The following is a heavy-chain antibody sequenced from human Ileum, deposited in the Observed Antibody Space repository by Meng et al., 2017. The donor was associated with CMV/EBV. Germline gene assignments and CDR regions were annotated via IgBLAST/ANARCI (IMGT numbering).Heavy chain of an antibody. D-gene: IGHD6-13*01. V-gene: IGHV4-39*07. CDR1: AGSTSGSSVYD. CDR3: ASWFSFIARTGIYRVDY. CDR2: IYYNVST. Sequence: APGVLGRSGTSAGTVGVSAGSTSGSSVYDGGWVRQPPVKGLQWSATIYYNVSTYYTPSLKSRVSISMDTPKNQFSLKLNAVTAADTAVYYCASWFSFIARTGIYRVDYWGPGTLVTVSS. J-gene: IGHJ4*02.